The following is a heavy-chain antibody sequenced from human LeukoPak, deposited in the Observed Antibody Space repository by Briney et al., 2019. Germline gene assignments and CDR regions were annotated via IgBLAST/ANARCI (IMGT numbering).Heavy chain of an antibody. CDR3: ASSWGDYFDY. CDR1: GFTFSSYW. V-gene: IGHV3-74*01. Sequence: PGGSLRLSCAASGFTFSSYWMHWVRQAPGKGLVWVSRINSDGSRTYYADSVKGRFTISIDNAKNTLYLQMNSLRAEDTAVYYCASSWGDYFDYWGQGTLVTVSS. D-gene: IGHD3-10*01. CDR2: INSDGSRT. J-gene: IGHJ4*02.